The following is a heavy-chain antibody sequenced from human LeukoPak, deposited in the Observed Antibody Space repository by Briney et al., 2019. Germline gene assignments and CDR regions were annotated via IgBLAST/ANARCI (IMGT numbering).Heavy chain of an antibody. CDR2: ISSSGSTI. J-gene: IGHJ6*03. CDR1: GFTFSSYE. D-gene: IGHD6-19*01. Sequence: GGSLRLSCAASGFTFSSYEMNWVRQAPGKGLEWVSYISSSGSTIYYADSVKGRFTISRDNAKNSLYLQMNSLRAEDTAVYYCARVRSGWENYYYYYMDVWGKGTTVTISS. CDR3: ARVRSGWENYYYYYMDV. V-gene: IGHV3-48*03.